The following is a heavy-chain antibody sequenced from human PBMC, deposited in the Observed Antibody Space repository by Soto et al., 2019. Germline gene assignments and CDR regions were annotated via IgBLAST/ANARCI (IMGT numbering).Heavy chain of an antibody. V-gene: IGHV4-39*01. Sequence: SETLSLTCAVSGVSIHNSHSFWGWIRQPPGKGLEFIGSMYYSGGANYNPSLKSRVTISLDTSKNQFSLTVNSVTTADTAIYYCGRVVEGATRHTDFDSWGQGTLVTVSS. CDR1: GVSIHNSHSF. D-gene: IGHD2-15*01. CDR2: MYYSGGA. J-gene: IGHJ5*01. CDR3: GRVVEGATRHTDFDS.